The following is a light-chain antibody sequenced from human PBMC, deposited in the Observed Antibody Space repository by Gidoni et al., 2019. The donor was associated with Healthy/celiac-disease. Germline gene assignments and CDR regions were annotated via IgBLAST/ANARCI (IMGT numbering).Light chain of an antibody. CDR1: QDISNY. CDR2: AAS. V-gene: IGKV1-8*01. CDR3: QQYYTVPRT. Sequence: ASQMTQSPSSVSASPGARVTITSRASQDISNYLHWYQQKPGKAPKLLIYAASSLQRGVPSRFRRSGSGTDFTFTLSCLQPEDVATYYCQQYYTVPRTSGRGTKVEIK. J-gene: IGKJ4*02.